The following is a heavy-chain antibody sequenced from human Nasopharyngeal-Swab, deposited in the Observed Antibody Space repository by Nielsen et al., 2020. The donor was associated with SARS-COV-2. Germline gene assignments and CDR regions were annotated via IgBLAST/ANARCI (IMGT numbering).Heavy chain of an antibody. CDR2: ISSSSSTI. D-gene: IGHD6-19*01. V-gene: IGHV3-48*01. Sequence: GGSLPLSCAASGFTFSIYCMNWVRQAPGKGLEWVSYISSSSSTIYYADSVKRRFTISRDNSKNTLYLHMNSLRADDTAVYYCARGNSGWSLNYYYYGMDVWGQGTTVTVSS. J-gene: IGHJ6*02. CDR1: GFTFSIYC. CDR3: ARGNSGWSLNYYYYGMDV.